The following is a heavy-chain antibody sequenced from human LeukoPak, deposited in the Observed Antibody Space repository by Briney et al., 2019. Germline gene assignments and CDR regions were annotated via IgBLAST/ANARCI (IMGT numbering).Heavy chain of an antibody. Sequence: SETLSLTCTVSGGSISSYYWSWIRQPPGKGLEWIGYIYYSGSTNYNPSLKSRVTISVDTSKNQFSLKLSSVTAADTAVYYCARSPRTMIGTFFDYWGQGTLVTVSS. CDR2: IYYSGST. D-gene: IGHD3-10*02. CDR3: ARSPRTMIGTFFDY. V-gene: IGHV4-59*01. CDR1: GGSISSYY. J-gene: IGHJ4*02.